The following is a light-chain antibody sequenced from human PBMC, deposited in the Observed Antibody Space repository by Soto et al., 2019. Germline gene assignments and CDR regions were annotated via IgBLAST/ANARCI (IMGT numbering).Light chain of an antibody. J-gene: IGKJ1*01. CDR2: GAS. Sequence: EIVLTQSPGILSVSPGERATLSCRASQSVSNDFLAWYQQKPGQAPRLLIYGASTRATDVPDRFSGSGSGADFTLTISRLEPEDFAVYYCQQYGSSPPRTFGQGTKV. V-gene: IGKV3-20*01. CDR1: QSVSNDF. CDR3: QQYGSSPPRT.